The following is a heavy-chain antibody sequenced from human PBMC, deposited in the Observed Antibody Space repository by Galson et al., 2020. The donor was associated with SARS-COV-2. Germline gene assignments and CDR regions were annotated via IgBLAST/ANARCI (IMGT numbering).Heavy chain of an antibody. D-gene: IGHD3-10*02. Sequence: GGSLRLSCAASGFTFTNYGMHWVRQAPGKGLEWVAVISYEGSIKYYADSVRGRFFISRDNSKNTLYLQMDSLRAEDTAVYYCAKRPKLFERGPDGMDVGGQGPTVTVSS. CDR1: GFTFTNYG. CDR2: ISYEGSIK. CDR3: AKRPKLFERGPDGMDV. V-gene: IGHV3-30*18. J-gene: IGHJ6*02.